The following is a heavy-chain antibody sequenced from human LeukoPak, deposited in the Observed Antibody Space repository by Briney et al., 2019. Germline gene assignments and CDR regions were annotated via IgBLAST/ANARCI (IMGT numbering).Heavy chain of an antibody. D-gene: IGHD6-6*01. CDR3: AREKRGGYESSSGELDY. J-gene: IGHJ4*02. CDR1: GGSITSYY. CDR2: IYTSGST. V-gene: IGHV4-4*07. Sequence: PSETLSLTCTVSGGSITSYYWSWIRQPAGKGLEWIGRIYTSGSTRYNPSLQSRVTMSVDTSKKQFSLRLSSVTAADTAVYYCAREKRGGYESSSGELDYWGQGALVTVSS.